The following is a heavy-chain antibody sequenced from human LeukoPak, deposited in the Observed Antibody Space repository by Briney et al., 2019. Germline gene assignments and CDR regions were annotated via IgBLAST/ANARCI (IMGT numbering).Heavy chain of an antibody. V-gene: IGHV3-30*19. D-gene: IGHD3-10*01. CDR2: IQYDGGNT. J-gene: IGHJ4*02. CDR1: GFTFSNYG. CDR3: ARIRITMVRGVIRPTKTYYYFDY. Sequence: GGSLRLSCAASGFTFSNYGMHWVRQAPGKGLEWVAFIQYDGGNTHYADSVKGRFSISRDNSKNTLYLQMNILRAEDTAVYYCARIRITMVRGVIRPTKTYYYFDYWGQGTLVTVSS.